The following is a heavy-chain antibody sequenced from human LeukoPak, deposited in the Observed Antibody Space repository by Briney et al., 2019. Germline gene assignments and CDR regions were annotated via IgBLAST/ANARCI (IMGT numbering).Heavy chain of an antibody. CDR1: GFTFSRYW. CDR3: ASPFRIVVDV. D-gene: IGHD1-26*01. J-gene: IGHJ2*01. V-gene: IGHV3-7*01. Sequence: PGGSLRLSCAASGFTFSRYWMTWVRQAPGKGLEWVANIKQDGSEKYYVDSVKGRFTISRDSAKNLLYLQMNSLRGEDTAVYYCASPFRIVVDVWGRGTLVTVSS. CDR2: IKQDGSEK.